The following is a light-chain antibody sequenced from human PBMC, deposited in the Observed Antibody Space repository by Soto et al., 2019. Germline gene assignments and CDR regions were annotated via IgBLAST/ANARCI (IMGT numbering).Light chain of an antibody. CDR2: EVN. CDR3: FSFTTTNTHV. J-gene: IGLJ1*01. CDR1: SSDIGAYDY. V-gene: IGLV2-14*01. Sequence: QSALTQPASLSGSPGQSITISCTGTSSDIGAYDYVSWFQQHPGKAPKLMISEVNNRPSGVSNRFSGSKSGNTAYLTISGLQVEDEAEYFCFSFTTTNTHVFGPGTKLTVL.